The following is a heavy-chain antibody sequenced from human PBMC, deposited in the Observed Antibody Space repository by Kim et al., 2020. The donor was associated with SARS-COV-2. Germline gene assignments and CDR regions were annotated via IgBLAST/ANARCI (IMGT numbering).Heavy chain of an antibody. D-gene: IGHD6-6*01. J-gene: IGHJ4*02. Sequence: NKYYADCVKGRFTIPRDNPKNTLYLQMNSLRAEDTAVYDCVREQLVTLDYWGQGTLVTVSS. V-gene: IGHV3-33*01. CDR3: VREQLVTLDY. CDR2: NK.